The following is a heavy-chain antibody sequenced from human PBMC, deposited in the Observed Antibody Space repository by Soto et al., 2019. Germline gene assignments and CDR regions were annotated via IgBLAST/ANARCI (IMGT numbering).Heavy chain of an antibody. CDR1: GGFMSEYF. J-gene: IGHJ4*02. D-gene: IGHD3-10*01. CDR2: IYYLGST. V-gene: IGHV4-59*13. Sequence: PSETLSLTCSVSGGFMSEYFWSWVRQPPGKGLEWIGYIYYLGSTDYNPSLKSRVTISVDTSKRQFSLRLTSVTAADTAVYYCARDGYDGSGSPYPAYWGPGTQVTVSS. CDR3: ARDGYDGSGSPYPAY.